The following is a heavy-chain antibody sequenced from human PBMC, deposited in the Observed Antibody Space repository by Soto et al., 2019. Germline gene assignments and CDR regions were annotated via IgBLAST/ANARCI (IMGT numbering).Heavy chain of an antibody. CDR1: GGTFYTYA. CDR3: ATDVSVMTTVVGF. Sequence: QVHLVQSGAEVKRPGSSVRVSCRASGGTFYTYAFTWVRQAPGQGLEWMGGITPMIGTTKYAQKFHGRVTSSAEECASTAYMELRNLRSDDTAVYYRATDVSVMTTVVGFWGQGTLITVSS. CDR2: ITPMIGTT. D-gene: IGHD1-1*01. V-gene: IGHV1-69*01. J-gene: IGHJ4*02.